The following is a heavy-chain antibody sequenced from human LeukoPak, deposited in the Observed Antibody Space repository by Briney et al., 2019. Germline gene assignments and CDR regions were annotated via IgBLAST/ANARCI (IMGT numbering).Heavy chain of an antibody. CDR2: INHSGST. CDR3: ARGEYSSSSWFDP. J-gene: IGHJ5*02. D-gene: IGHD6-6*01. CDR1: GGSFSGYY. V-gene: IGHV4-34*01. Sequence: RPSETLSLTCAVYGGSFSGYYWSWIRQPPGKGLEWIGEINHSGSTNYNPSLKSRVTISVDTSKSQFSLKLSSVTAADTAVYYCARGEYSSSSWFDPWGQGTLVTVSS.